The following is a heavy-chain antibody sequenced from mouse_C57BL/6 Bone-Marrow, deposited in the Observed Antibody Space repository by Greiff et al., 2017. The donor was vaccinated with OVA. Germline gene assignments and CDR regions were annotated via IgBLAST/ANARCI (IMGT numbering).Heavy chain of an antibody. CDR1: GYSFTSYN. J-gene: IGHJ3*01. CDR2: ISPGSGNT. Sequence: QVQLQQSGPELVKPGASVMISCKASGYSFTSYNINRVKQRPGQGLEWIGWISPGSGNTKYNEKFKGKATLTADASSSTAYMQLSSLTAEDSAVYYGAWGSYVAYWGQGTLVTVSA. D-gene: IGHD1-1*02. CDR3: AWGSYVAY. V-gene: IGHV1-66*01.